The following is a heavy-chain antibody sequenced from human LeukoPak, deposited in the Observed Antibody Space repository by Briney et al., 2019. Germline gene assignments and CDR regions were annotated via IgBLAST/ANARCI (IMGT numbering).Heavy chain of an antibody. D-gene: IGHD3-22*01. J-gene: IGHJ3*02. Sequence: GGSLRLSCAASGFTLSSYWMSWVRQAPGKGLEWVANIKQDGSEKYYVDSVKGRFTISRDNAKNSLYLQMNSLRAEDTAVYYCARVVRHYYDSSGYYQRPDDAFDIWGQGTMVTVSS. V-gene: IGHV3-7*01. CDR3: ARVVRHYYDSSGYYQRPDDAFDI. CDR2: IKQDGSEK. CDR1: GFTLSSYW.